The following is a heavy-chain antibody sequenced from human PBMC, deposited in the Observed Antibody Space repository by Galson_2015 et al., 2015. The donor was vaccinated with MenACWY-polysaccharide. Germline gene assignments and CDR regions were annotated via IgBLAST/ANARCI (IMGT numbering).Heavy chain of an antibody. CDR2: ISGRGSNT. CDR3: AKLRGSDWRDFDY. V-gene: IGHV3-23*01. CDR1: GLTFSSSA. Sequence: SLRLSCAASGLTFSSSAMSWVRQAPGKGLEWVSEISGRGSNTYYADSVKGRFTISRDNFKNTLFLQMNTLRAEDTAIYFCAKLRGSDWRDFDYWGQGTLVTVSS. D-gene: IGHD6-19*01. J-gene: IGHJ4*02.